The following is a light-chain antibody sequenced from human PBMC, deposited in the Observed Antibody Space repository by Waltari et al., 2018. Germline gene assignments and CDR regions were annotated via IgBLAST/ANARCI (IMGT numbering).Light chain of an antibody. V-gene: IGKV3-20*01. CDR2: GTS. CDR1: QSVGRT. Sequence: EIVLTQSPGTLSLSPGERATLSCWTSQSVGRTLAWYQQKPGQPPRLLIYGTSIRATDIPDSFSGSGSGTDFSLTIIRLEPEDFAVYYCQHYVRLPVTFGQGTKVEIK. J-gene: IGKJ1*01. CDR3: QHYVRLPVT.